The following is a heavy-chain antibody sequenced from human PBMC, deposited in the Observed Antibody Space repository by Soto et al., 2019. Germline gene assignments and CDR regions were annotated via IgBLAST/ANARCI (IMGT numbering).Heavy chain of an antibody. V-gene: IGHV1-8*01. CDR3: AGRAEANGWYVFRADKYYFDF. Sequence: ASVKVSCKASGYTFTRYDIYWVRQATGQGLEWMGWLNPNTGDSAYAQKFQGRISVTSDTSINTVHMELSSLRSEDTAVYYCAGRAEANGWYVFRADKYYFDFWGQGILVTVSS. J-gene: IGHJ4*02. D-gene: IGHD6-19*01. CDR1: GYTFTRYD. CDR2: LNPNTGDS.